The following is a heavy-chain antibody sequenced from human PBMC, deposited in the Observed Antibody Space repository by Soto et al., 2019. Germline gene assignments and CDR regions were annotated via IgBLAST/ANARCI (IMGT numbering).Heavy chain of an antibody. CDR3: ARDLSRWLEYFDY. Sequence: GGSLRLSCAASGFTFSSYGMHWVRQAPGKGLEWVAVIWYDGSNKYHADSVKGRFTISRDNSKNTLYLQMNSLRAEDTAVYYCARDLSRWLEYFDYWRQGTLVTSPQ. J-gene: IGHJ4*02. CDR1: GFTFSSYG. D-gene: IGHD6-19*01. V-gene: IGHV3-33*01. CDR2: IWYDGSNK.